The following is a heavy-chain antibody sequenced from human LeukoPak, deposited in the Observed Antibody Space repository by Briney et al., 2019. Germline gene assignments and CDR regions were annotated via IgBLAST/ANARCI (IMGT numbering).Heavy chain of an antibody. V-gene: IGHV3-30-3*01. Sequence: PGGSLRLSCAASGFTFSSYAMHWVRQAPGKGLEWVAVISYDGSNKYYADSVKGRFTISRDNSKNTLYLQMNRLRAEDTAVYYCARDSRSGYWGAQFDYWGQGTLVTVSS. CDR3: ARDSRSGYWGAQFDY. D-gene: IGHD3-16*01. J-gene: IGHJ4*02. CDR1: GFTFSSYA. CDR2: ISYDGSNK.